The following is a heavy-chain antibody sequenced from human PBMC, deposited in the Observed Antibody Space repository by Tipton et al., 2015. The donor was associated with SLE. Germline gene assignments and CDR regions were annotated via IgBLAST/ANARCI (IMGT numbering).Heavy chain of an antibody. CDR3: ARTGPGAFDI. V-gene: IGHV4-61*02. J-gene: IGHJ3*02. CDR1: GGSISSGSYY. Sequence: TLSLTCTVSGGSISSGSYYWSWIRQPAGKGLEGIGRIYTSGSTNYNPSLKSRVTMSGDTSKSQFSLKLTSVTAADTAVYYCARTGPGAFDIWGQGTMVTVSS. CDR2: IYTSGST.